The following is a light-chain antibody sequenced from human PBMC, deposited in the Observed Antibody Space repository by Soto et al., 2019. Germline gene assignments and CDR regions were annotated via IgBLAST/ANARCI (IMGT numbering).Light chain of an antibody. J-gene: IGKJ4*01. CDR2: AAS. CDR3: QQSYTAPLT. V-gene: IGKV1-39*01. Sequence: DIQMTQSPSSLSASVGYRVTITCRASQSISTYLNWYQQKPGKAPNLLIFAASTLQSGVPSRFSGSGSGTDFTLTIRSLQPEDFATYYCQQSYTAPLTFGGGTKVDI. CDR1: QSISTY.